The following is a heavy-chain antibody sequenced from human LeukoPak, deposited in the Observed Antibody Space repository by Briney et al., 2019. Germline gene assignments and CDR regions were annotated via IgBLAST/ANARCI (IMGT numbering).Heavy chain of an antibody. V-gene: IGHV3-23*01. CDR2: ISGSGGST. Sequence: PGGSLRLSCTASGFTFSSYAMSWVRQAPGKGLEWVSAISGSGGSTYYADSVKGRFTISRDNSKNTLYLQMNSLRAEDTAVYYCAKKGSSSGDGWYFDLWGRGTLVTVSS. CDR3: AKKGSSSGDGWYFDL. J-gene: IGHJ2*01. CDR1: GFTFSSYA. D-gene: IGHD6-19*01.